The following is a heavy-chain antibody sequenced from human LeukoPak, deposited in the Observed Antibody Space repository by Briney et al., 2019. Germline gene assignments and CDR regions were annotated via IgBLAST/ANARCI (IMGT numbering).Heavy chain of an antibody. CDR2: ISSSSSYI. D-gene: IGHD1-26*01. J-gene: IGHJ6*02. Sequence: GGSLRLSCAASGFTFSSYSMNWVRQAPGKGLEWVSPISSSSSYIYYADSVKGRFTISRDNAKNSLYLQMNSLRAEDTVVYYCARDGSESRGYYYYYGMDVWGQGTTVTVSS. CDR3: ARDGSESRGYYYYYGMDV. CDR1: GFTFSSYS. V-gene: IGHV3-21*01.